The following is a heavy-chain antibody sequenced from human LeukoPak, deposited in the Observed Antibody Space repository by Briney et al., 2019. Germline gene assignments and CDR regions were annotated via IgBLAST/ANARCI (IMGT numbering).Heavy chain of an antibody. CDR3: ASLTTAEAFDI. CDR2: IYDSGST. CDR1: GGSISIYY. V-gene: IGHV4-59*01. J-gene: IGHJ3*02. D-gene: IGHD3-22*01. Sequence: SETLSLTCTVSGGSISIYYWSWIRQPPGKGLEWIGYIYDSGSTNYNPSLKSRVTISVDTSKNQFSLKLSSVTAADTAVYYCASLTTAEAFDIWGQGTMVTVSS.